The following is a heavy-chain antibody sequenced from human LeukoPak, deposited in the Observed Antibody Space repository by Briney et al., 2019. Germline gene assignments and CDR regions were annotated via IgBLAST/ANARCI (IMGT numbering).Heavy chain of an antibody. CDR2: ISSSSSYI. J-gene: IGHJ4*02. Sequence: GGSLRLSCAASGFTFSSYSMNWVRQAPGKGLEWVSSISSSSSYIYYADSVKGRFTISRDNAKNSLYLQMNSLRAEDTAVYFCVRDRGGGNWLDYWGQGTLVTVSS. CDR3: VRDRGGGNWLDY. V-gene: IGHV3-21*01. CDR1: GFTFSSYS. D-gene: IGHD1-20*01.